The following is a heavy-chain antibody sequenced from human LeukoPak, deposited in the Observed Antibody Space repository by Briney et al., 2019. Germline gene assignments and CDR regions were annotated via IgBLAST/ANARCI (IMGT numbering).Heavy chain of an antibody. CDR2: IYTSGST. V-gene: IGHV4-59*10. D-gene: IGHD3-10*01. CDR1: GGSFSGYY. Sequence: SETLSLTCAVYGGSFSGYYWSWIRQPAGKGLERIGRIYTSGSTNYNPSLKSRVTISVDTSKNQFSLKLSSVTAADTAVYYCARGAYGSGRYVYFDYWGQGTLVTVSS. J-gene: IGHJ4*02. CDR3: ARGAYGSGRYVYFDY.